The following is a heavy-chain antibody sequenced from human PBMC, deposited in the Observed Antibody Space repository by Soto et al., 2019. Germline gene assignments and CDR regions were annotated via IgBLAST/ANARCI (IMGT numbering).Heavy chain of an antibody. CDR1: GGTFSSYV. CDR3: ASGLQKWGVFDY. D-gene: IGHD3-10*01. V-gene: IGHV1-69*01. CDR2: IIPIFGSA. J-gene: IGHJ4*02. Sequence: QVQLVQSGAEVKKPGSSVKVSCKASGGTFSSYVITWVRQAPGQGLEWMGGIIPIFGSANYAQKFQGRVTIAADASSSTAYMELRSLRSEDTAVYYCASGLQKWGVFDYWGQGTLVTVSS.